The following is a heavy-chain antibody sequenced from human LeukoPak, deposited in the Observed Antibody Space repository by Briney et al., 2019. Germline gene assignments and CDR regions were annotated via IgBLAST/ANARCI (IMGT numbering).Heavy chain of an antibody. CDR3: AKGFDGSTWFGRNYMDV. D-gene: IGHD6-13*01. V-gene: IGHV3-23*01. CDR1: GFTFSSYA. CDR2: ISGSGGST. J-gene: IGHJ6*03. Sequence: PGGSLRLSCAASGFTFSSYAMCWVRQAPGKGLEWVSGISGSGGSTYYLDSVKGRFTISRDNSKNTLYLQMNSLRAEDTAVYYCAKGFDGSTWFGRNYMDVWGKGTTVTVSS.